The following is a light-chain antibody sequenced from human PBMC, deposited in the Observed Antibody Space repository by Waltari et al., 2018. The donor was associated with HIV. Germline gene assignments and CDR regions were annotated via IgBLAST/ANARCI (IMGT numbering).Light chain of an antibody. CDR1: QNIGIN. Sequence: EIVMTQSPATLSVSPGEGVSLSCRASQNIGINLAWFQQKPGQAPRVLVYGAFSRATGIPARFSGRGSGTEFTLTIARLQSEDSTVYFCQQYNRWPLTFGQGTRLEIK. V-gene: IGKV3-15*01. CDR3: QQYNRWPLT. J-gene: IGKJ5*01. CDR2: GAF.